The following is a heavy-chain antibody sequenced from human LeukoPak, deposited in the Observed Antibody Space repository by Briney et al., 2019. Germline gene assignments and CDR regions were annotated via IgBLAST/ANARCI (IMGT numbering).Heavy chain of an antibody. CDR1: GYSGIELD. Sequence: ASVKVSCKVSGYSGIELDMHWVRQAPGKGLEWMGGFDREDGGTIYARKFQGRVTMTEDTSTDTGYMELSSLTSEDTAVYYCATHTISGVVTYAFHMWGRGTLVTVSS. J-gene: IGHJ3*02. CDR2: FDREDGGT. D-gene: IGHD3-3*01. CDR3: ATHTISGVVTYAFHM. V-gene: IGHV1-24*01.